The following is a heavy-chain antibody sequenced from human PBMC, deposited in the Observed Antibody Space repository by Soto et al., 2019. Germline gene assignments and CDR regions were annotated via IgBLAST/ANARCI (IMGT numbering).Heavy chain of an antibody. CDR3: VRAFNGFAY. D-gene: IGHD2-8*01. Sequence: GGSLRLSCAASGFTFSNSWMSWVRQAPGKGLEWLASIKQDGSANYCADSVKGRFTISRDNARDSLFLQMNSLRAEDTAVFYCVRAFNGFAYWGQGTLVTVSS. CDR1: GFTFSNSW. J-gene: IGHJ4*02. CDR2: IKQDGSAN. V-gene: IGHV3-7*01.